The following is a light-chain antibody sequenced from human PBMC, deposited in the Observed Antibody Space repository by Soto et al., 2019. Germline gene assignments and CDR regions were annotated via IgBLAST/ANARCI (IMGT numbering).Light chain of an antibody. V-gene: IGLV1-40*01. Sequence: QSVLTQTPSVSGAPGQRVTISCTGTSSNIGAGYDVHWYQQFPGTAPKLLIFGFNNRPSGVPDRFSGSKSGTSASLAITGLQAEDEADYYCQSYDNSLSAYVFGIGTKLTVL. CDR1: SSNIGAGYD. CDR2: GFN. J-gene: IGLJ1*01. CDR3: QSYDNSLSAYV.